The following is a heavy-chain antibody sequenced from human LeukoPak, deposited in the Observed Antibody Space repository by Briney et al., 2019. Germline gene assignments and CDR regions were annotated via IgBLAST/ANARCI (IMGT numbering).Heavy chain of an antibody. CDR1: GGSISSSSYF. Sequence: LSLTCTVSGGSISSSSYFWGCIPQPPGKGLEWVSYISSSGSTIYYADSVQGRFTISRDNAKNSLYLQMSSLRAEDTAVYYCARNDYNFDYWGQGTLVTVSS. CDR2: ISSSGSTI. V-gene: IGHV3-11*04. D-gene: IGHD3-16*01. CDR3: ARNDYNFDY. J-gene: IGHJ4*02.